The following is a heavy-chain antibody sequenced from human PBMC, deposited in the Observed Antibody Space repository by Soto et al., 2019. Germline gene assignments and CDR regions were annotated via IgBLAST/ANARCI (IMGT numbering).Heavy chain of an antibody. V-gene: IGHV4-30-4*01. CDR1: GGSISSGDYY. CDR3: ARFRGGKSAYFDY. Sequence: SETLSLTCTVSGGSISSGDYYWSWIRQPPGKGLEWIGYIYSSGSTYHSPSLKSRVTISVDTAKNQFSLRLSSVTAADTAVYYCARFRGGKSAYFDYWGQGTLVTVSA. D-gene: IGHD3-10*01. CDR2: IYSSGST. J-gene: IGHJ4*02.